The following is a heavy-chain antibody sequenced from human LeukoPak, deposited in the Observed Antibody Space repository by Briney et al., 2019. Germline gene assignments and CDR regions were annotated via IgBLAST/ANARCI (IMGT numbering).Heavy chain of an antibody. D-gene: IGHD2-15*01. CDR3: ASGIVDCSGGSCYEWFDP. J-gene: IGHJ5*02. Sequence: SETLSLTCTVSGGSISSYYWSWIRQPPGKGLEWIGYIYYSGSTNYNPPLKSRVTISVDTSKNQFSLKLSSVTAADTAVYHCASGIVDCSGGSCYEWFDPWGQGTLVTVSS. V-gene: IGHV4-59*01. CDR2: IYYSGST. CDR1: GGSISSYY.